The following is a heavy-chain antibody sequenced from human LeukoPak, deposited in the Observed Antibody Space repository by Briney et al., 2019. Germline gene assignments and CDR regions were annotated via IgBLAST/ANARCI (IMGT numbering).Heavy chain of an antibody. CDR3: ARQGSSGYHGVFYFDY. Sequence: GEALKTFLRSSGYTPTNHWLGWVRQMPGKGLEWMGIISPGDSDATYSPSFQGQVTISADTSVSTAYMQWSSLKASDTAMYYCARQGSSGYHGVFYFDYWGQGTLVSVSS. J-gene: IGHJ4*02. CDR2: ISPGDSDA. CDR1: GYTPTNHW. D-gene: IGHD3-22*01. V-gene: IGHV5-51*01.